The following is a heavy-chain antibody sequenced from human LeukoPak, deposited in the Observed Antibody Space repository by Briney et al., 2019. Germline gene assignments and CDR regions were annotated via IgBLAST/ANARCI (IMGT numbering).Heavy chain of an antibody. Sequence: ASVKVSCKASGYTFTGYYMHWVRQAPGQGLEWMGWINPNSGGTNYAQKFQGRVTMTRDTSISTAYMELSRLRSDDTAVYYCARVPPTTVTTGKKNWFDPWGQGTLVTVSS. CDR3: ARVPPTTVTTGKKNWFDP. J-gene: IGHJ5*02. CDR2: INPNSGGT. D-gene: IGHD4-17*01. CDR1: GYTFTGYY. V-gene: IGHV1-2*02.